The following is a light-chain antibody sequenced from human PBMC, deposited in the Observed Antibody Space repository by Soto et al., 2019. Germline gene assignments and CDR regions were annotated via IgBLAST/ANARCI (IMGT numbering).Light chain of an antibody. J-gene: IGKJ1*01. V-gene: IGKV3-20*01. CDR2: GAS. Sequence: EIVLTQSHDTLSLSXGEIATLSCKASQSVSNNYLAWYQQKPGQAPRLLIYGASNRATGIPDRFSGSGSGTDFTLTISRLEPEDFAVYYCQQYVSSGTFGQVTKVDIK. CDR1: QSVSNNY. CDR3: QQYVSSGT.